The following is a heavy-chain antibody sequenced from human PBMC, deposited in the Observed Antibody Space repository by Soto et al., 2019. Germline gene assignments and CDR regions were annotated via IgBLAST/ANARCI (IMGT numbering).Heavy chain of an antibody. V-gene: IGHV3-15*07. Sequence: EVQLVESGGGLVKPGGSLRLSCAASGFTFSNAWMNWVRQAPGKGLEWVGRIKSKTDGGTTDYAAPVKGRFTISRDDPKNTLYLQMNSLKTEDTAVYYCTTDRKGSPYGDYYFDYWGQGTLVTVSS. CDR2: IKSKTDGGTT. CDR1: GFTFSNAW. D-gene: IGHD4-17*01. J-gene: IGHJ4*02. CDR3: TTDRKGSPYGDYYFDY.